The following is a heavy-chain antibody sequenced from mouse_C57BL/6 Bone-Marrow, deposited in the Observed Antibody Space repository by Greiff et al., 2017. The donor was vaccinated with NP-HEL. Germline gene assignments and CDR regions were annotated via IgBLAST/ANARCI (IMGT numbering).Heavy chain of an antibody. V-gene: IGHV5-15*01. CDR3: ARQGDCWYFDV. J-gene: IGHJ1*03. D-gene: IGHD3-3*01. CDR1: GFTFSDYG. CDR2: ISHLAYSI. Sequence: EVKLVESGGGLVQPGGSLKLSCAASGFTFSDYGMAWVRQAPRKGPEWVAFISHLAYSIYYADTVKGRFTIPRENAENTLYLDMSSLRSEDTAMYCCARQGDCWYFDVWGTGTTVTVSS.